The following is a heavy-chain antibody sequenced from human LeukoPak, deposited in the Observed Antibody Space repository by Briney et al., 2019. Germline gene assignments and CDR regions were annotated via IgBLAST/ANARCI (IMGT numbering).Heavy chain of an antibody. V-gene: IGHV3-48*01. CDR2: ISGPGTTT. J-gene: IGHJ3*02. Sequence: GGSLRLSCTTSGFSFTSYAMNWVRQAPGKGLEWLSYISGPGTTTKYADSVKGRFTISRDNDKNSLCLQMNSLRAEDTAVYYCARDWIWGQGTMVTVSS. CDR3: ARDWI. CDR1: GFSFTSYA.